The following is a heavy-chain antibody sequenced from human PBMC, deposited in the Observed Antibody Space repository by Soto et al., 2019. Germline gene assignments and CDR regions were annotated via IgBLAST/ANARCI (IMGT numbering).Heavy chain of an antibody. J-gene: IGHJ4*02. CDR2: IWYDGSNK. CDR3: ARDREGPFDY. V-gene: IGHV3-33*01. Sequence: QVQLVESGGDVVQPGRSLRLSCAASGFTFSYYGMHWVRQAPGKGLEWVAVIWYDGSNKYYADSVKGRFTISRDNSKNMLYLQMSGEGAEETAVYCCARDREGPFDYWGQGTLVTVSS. D-gene: IGHD1-26*01. CDR1: GFTFSYYG.